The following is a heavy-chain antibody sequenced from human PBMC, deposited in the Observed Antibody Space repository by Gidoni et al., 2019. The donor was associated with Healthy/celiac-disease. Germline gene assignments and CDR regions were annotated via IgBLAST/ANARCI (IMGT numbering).Heavy chain of an antibody. CDR2: ISGSGDST. V-gene: IGHV3-23*01. D-gene: IGHD3-22*01. CDR1: GFPFSSYA. J-gene: IGHJ4*02. Sequence: VQLLESGGGLVQPGGSLRLYCAASGFPFSSYAMSWVRQAPGKGLEWVSAISGSGDSTYYADSVKGRFTISIVNSKNTLYLQMNSRRAEDTAVYYCAKESFFKGSSGYSDYWGQGTLVTVSS. CDR3: AKESFFKGSSGYSDY.